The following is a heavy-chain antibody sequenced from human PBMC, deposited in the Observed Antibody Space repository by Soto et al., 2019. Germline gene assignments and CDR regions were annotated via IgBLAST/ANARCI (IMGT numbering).Heavy chain of an antibody. CDR1: GFTFNSYG. CDR2: ISHDGSKK. CDR3: AKDAASGSCGYYYGMGV. D-gene: IGHD1-26*01. V-gene: IGHV3-30*18. J-gene: IGHJ6*02. Sequence: QVQLVESGGGVVQPGRSLRLSCAASGFTFNSYGMHWVRQAPGKGLEWVAVISHDGSKKYYADFVKGRFTVSRDNSKNTVNLQMISLRPEDTAVYYCAKDAASGSCGYYYGMGVWGQGTTVTVSS.